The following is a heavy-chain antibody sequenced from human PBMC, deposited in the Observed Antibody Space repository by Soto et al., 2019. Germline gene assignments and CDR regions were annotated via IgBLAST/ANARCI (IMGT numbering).Heavy chain of an antibody. D-gene: IGHD2-8*01. V-gene: IGHV3-30*18. CDR3: AKDLMDCTNGVCKWRSPISSPYDYSYSGMDV. CDR2: ISYDGSNK. J-gene: IGHJ6*02. CDR1: GFTFSSYG. Sequence: GGSLRLSCAASGFTFSSYGMHWVRQAPGKGLEWVAVISYDGSNKYYADSVKGRFTISRDNSKNTLYLQMNSLRAEDTAVYYCAKDLMDCTNGVCKWRSPISSPYDYSYSGMDVWSQGTTVTVSS.